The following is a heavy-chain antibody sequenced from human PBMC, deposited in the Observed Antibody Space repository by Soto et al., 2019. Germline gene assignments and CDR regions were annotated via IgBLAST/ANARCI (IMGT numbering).Heavy chain of an antibody. Sequence: ASVKVSCKTSGYTFTTYGISWVRQAPGQGLEWMGWISPYNGTTKYAEKFQGEMTMTTDTATSTAYMDLRSLRSDDTAVYYCARDGERDTGLNFYYYLHGMDAWGQGTRVTVSS. CDR2: ISPYNGTT. CDR1: GYTFTTYG. CDR3: ARDGERDTGLNFYYYLHGMDA. D-gene: IGHD1-1*01. J-gene: IGHJ6*02. V-gene: IGHV1-18*04.